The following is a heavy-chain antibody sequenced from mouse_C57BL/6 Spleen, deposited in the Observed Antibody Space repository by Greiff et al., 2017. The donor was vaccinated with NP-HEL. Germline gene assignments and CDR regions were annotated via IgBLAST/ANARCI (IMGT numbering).Heavy chain of an antibody. V-gene: IGHV1-22*01. CDR3: AIYYGSSHLFAY. CDR1: GYTFTDYN. D-gene: IGHD1-1*01. CDR2: INPNNGGT. J-gene: IGHJ3*01. Sequence: EVQLQQSGPELVKPGASVKMSCKASGYTFTDYNMHWVKQSHGKSLEWIGYINPNNGGTSYNQKFKGKATLTVNKSSSTAYMELRSLTSEDSAVYYCAIYYGSSHLFAYWGQGTLVTVSA.